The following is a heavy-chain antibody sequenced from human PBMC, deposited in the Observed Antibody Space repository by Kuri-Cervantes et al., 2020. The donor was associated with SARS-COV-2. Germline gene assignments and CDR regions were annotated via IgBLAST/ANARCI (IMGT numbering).Heavy chain of an antibody. CDR3: ARGSVGSGYDFGDYYYYGMDV. D-gene: IGHD5-12*01. J-gene: IGHJ6*02. CDR2: IYYIGST. CDR1: GASISSDY. Sequence: ESLKISCTVSGASISSDYWSWIRQSPGKGLEWIGYIYYIGSTNYNPSLKSRVTVSVDTSKNQFSLKLSSVTAADTAVYYCARGSVGSGYDFGDYYYYGMDVWGQGTTVTVSS. V-gene: IGHV4-59*12.